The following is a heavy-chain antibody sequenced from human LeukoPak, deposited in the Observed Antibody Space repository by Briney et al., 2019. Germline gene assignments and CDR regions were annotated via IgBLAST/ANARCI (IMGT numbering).Heavy chain of an antibody. CDR2: FYSGGDT. J-gene: IGHJ4*02. V-gene: IGHV3-66*01. D-gene: IGHD3-16*01. Sequence: PGGSLRLSCAASGFTFDDYAMHWVRQAPGRGLEWVSVFYSGGDTYYADSVKGRFTISRDNSKNTLFLQMNSLRAEDTAVYYCARDLRGGYWGQGTLVTVSS. CDR3: ARDLRGGY. CDR1: GFTFDDYA.